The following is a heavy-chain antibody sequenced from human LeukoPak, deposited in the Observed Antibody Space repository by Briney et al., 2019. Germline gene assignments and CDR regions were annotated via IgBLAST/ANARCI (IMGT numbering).Heavy chain of an antibody. J-gene: IGHJ4*02. CDR2: IKPDGSEK. V-gene: IGHV3-7*01. CDR1: GFTFSTYW. D-gene: IGHD4-23*01. Sequence: GGSLRLSCAASGFTFSTYWMTWVRQAPGKGLEWVANIKPDGSEKYYVDSVKGRFTISRDNAKSSLYLQMDSLRAEDTAVYYCARAIGKSEGYWGQGTLVTVSS. CDR3: ARAIGKSEGY.